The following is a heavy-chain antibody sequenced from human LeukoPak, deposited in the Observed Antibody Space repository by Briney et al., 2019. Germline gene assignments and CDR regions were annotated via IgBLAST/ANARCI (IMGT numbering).Heavy chain of an antibody. D-gene: IGHD6-6*01. CDR2: ISAYNGNT. Sequence: ASVKVSCKASGYTFTSYGISWVRRAPGQGLEWMGWISAYNGNTNYAQKLQGRVTMTTDTSTSTAYMELRSLRSDDTAVYYCARDPGNRYSSSNFDYWGQGTLVTVSS. CDR3: ARDPGNRYSSSNFDY. V-gene: IGHV1-18*01. J-gene: IGHJ4*02. CDR1: GYTFTSYG.